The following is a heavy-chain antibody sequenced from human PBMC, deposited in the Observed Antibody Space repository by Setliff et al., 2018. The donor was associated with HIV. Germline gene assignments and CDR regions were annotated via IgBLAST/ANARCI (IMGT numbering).Heavy chain of an antibody. CDR3: TRFYYGVLDAFDI. CDR2: IRSKANSYAT. Sequence: PGGSLRLSCAASGFTFSGSAMHWVRQASGKGLEWVGRIRSKANSYATAYAASVKGRFTISRDDSKNTAYLQMNSLKTEDTAVYYCTRFYYGVLDAFDIWGQGTMVTVSS. D-gene: IGHD3-10*01. CDR1: GFTFSGSA. J-gene: IGHJ3*02. V-gene: IGHV3-73*01.